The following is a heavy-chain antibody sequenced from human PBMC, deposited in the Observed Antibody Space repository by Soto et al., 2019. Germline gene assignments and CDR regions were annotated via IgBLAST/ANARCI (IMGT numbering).Heavy chain of an antibody. D-gene: IGHD6-19*01. CDR1: GYTFTSYV. V-gene: IGHV1-3*01. CDR3: AGAIAVAGRSLGY. J-gene: IGHJ4*02. Sequence: ASVKVSCKASGYTFTSYVINWVRHATGQGLEWMGWINAGNGNTKYSQKFQGRVTITRDTSASTAYMELSSLRSEDTAVYYCAGAIAVAGRSLGYWGQGTLVTVSS. CDR2: INAGNGNT.